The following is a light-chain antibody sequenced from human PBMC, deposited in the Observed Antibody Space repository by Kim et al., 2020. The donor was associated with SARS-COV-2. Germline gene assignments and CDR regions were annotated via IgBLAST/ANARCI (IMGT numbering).Light chain of an antibody. CDR3: QQYNSYSRT. CDR1: QSVSSW. J-gene: IGKJ1*01. V-gene: IGKV1-5*03. CDR2: KAS. Sequence: EAVGDRVTITCRASQSVSSWLAWYQQKPGKAPNLLIYKASTLESGVPSRFSGSGSGTEFTLTISSLQPDDFATYYCQQYNSYSRTFGQRTKVDIK.